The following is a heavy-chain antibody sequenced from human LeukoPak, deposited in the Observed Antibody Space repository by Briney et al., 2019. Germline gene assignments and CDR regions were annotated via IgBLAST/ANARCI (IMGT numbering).Heavy chain of an antibody. J-gene: IGHJ3*02. CDR1: GYTFTGYY. CDR3: ARPPYYYDSSGAFDI. Sequence: EASVKVSCKASGYTFTGYYMHWVRQAPGQGLEWMGWINPNSGGTNYAQKFQGRVTMTRDTSISTAYMELSSLRSEDTAVYYCARPPYYYDSSGAFDIWGQGTMVTVSS. V-gene: IGHV1-2*02. D-gene: IGHD3-22*01. CDR2: INPNSGGT.